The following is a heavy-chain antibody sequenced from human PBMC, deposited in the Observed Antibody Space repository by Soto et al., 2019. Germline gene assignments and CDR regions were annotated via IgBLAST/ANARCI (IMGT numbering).Heavy chain of an antibody. V-gene: IGHV3-23*01. CDR2: ISGSGGST. CDR3: AKDDDSSGWFYYYYYGMDV. CDR1: GFTFSSYA. Sequence: GGSLRLSCAASGFTFSSYAMSWVRQAPGKGLEWVSAISGSGGSTYYADSVKGRFTISRDNSKNTLYLHMNSLRAEDTAVYYCAKDDDSSGWFYYYYYGMDVWGQGTRVTLSS. J-gene: IGHJ6*02. D-gene: IGHD6-19*01.